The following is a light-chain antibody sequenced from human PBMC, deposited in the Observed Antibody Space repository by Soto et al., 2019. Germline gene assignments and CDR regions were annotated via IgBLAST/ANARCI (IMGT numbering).Light chain of an antibody. CDR1: QSISRS. CDR3: QQYHSYWT. V-gene: IGKV1-39*01. Sequence: DIQLTQSPSSLSASIGDKITITCRASQSISRSLNWYQQKPGRAPNLLIYAASSLQSGVPPRFSGSGSGTEFTLTISSLQTDDFSTYYCQQYHSYWTFGQGTKVDIK. CDR2: AAS. J-gene: IGKJ1*01.